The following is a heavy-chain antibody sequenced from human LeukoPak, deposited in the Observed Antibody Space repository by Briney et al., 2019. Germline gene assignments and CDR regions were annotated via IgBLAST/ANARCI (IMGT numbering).Heavy chain of an antibody. CDR3: ASPGRHTAIGY. CDR2: IYSGGST. Sequence: GGSLRLSCAASGFTFSSYWMHWVRQAPGKGLEWVSVIYSGGSTYYADSVKGRFTISRDNSKNTLYLQMNSLRAEDTAVYYCASPGRHTAIGYWGQGTLVTVSS. D-gene: IGHD5-18*01. J-gene: IGHJ4*02. V-gene: IGHV3-66*02. CDR1: GFTFSSYW.